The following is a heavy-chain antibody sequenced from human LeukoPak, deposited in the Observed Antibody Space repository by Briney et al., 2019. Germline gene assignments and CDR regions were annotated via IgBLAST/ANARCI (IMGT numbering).Heavy chain of an antibody. CDR3: ARVGSSWSGFEYFQH. CDR2: IYYSGST. CDR1: GGSISSYY. V-gene: IGHV4-59*01. D-gene: IGHD6-13*01. Sequence: SETLSLTCTVSGGSISSYYWSWIRQPPGKGLEWIGYIYYSGSTNYNPSLKSRVTISVDTSKNQFSLKLSSVTAADTAVYYCARVGSSWSGFEYFQHWGQGTLVTVSS. J-gene: IGHJ1*01.